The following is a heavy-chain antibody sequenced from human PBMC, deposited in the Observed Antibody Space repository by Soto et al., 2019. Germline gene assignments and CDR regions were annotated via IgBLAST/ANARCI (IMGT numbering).Heavy chain of an antibody. V-gene: IGHV3-74*01. D-gene: IGHD1-26*01. CDR3: ARVGVGAYCFEP. CDR2: IKTDGSIT. Sequence: EVQLVESGGGLVQPGGSLRLSCAASGFTFSSYWMHWVRQAPGGGLVWVSRIKTDGSITTYADSVKGRFTISRDNAKNTLYLQMNSLRGEDTAVYYCARVGVGAYCFEPWGQGTLVTVSS. CDR1: GFTFSSYW. J-gene: IGHJ5*02.